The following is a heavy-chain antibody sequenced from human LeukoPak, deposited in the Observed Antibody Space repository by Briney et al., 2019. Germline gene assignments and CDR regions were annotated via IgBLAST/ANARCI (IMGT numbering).Heavy chain of an antibody. Sequence: PSETLSLTCAVSGYSISSGYYWGWIRQPPGKGLDWIGSIYHSGSTYYNPSLKSRVTISVDTSKNQFSLKLSSVTAADTAVYYCARVDLQYDVFDFDYWGQGTLVTVSS. CDR1: GYSISSGYY. CDR2: IYHSGST. J-gene: IGHJ4*02. CDR3: ARVDLQYDVFDFDY. V-gene: IGHV4-38-2*01. D-gene: IGHD4-11*01.